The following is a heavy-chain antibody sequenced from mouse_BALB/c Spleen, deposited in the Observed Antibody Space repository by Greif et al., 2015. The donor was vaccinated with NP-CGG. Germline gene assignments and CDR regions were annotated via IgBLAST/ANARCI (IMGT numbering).Heavy chain of an antibody. CDR3: ARGNYRYDGGYAMDY. D-gene: IGHD2-14*01. V-gene: IGHV5-6-5*01. J-gene: IGHJ4*01. CDR2: ISSGGST. CDR1: GFTFSSYA. Sequence: EVKLVESGGGLVKPGGSLKLSCAASGFTFSSYAMSWVRQTPEKRLEWVASISSGGSTYYPDSVKGRFTISRDNARNILYLQMSSLRSEDTAMYYCARGNYRYDGGYAMDYWGQGTSVTVSS.